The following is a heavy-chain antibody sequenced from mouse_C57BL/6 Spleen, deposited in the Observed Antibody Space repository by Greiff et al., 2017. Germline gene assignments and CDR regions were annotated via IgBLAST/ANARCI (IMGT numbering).Heavy chain of an antibody. Sequence: QVQLQQPGAELVKPGASVKLSCKASGYTFTSYWMHWVKQRPGQGLEWIGMIHPNSGSTNYNEKFKSKATLTVDKSSSTAYMQLSSLTSEDSAVYYCARSARMVTTTGYAMDDWGQGTSVTVSS. CDR1: GYTFTSYW. CDR3: ARSARMVTTTGYAMDD. CDR2: IHPNSGST. V-gene: IGHV1-64*01. J-gene: IGHJ4*01. D-gene: IGHD2-1*01.